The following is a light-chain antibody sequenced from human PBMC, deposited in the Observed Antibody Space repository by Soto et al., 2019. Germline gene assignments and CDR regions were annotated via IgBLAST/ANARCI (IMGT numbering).Light chain of an antibody. Sequence: QSVLTQPPSASGTPGQTVTISCSGRGSNIGSNYVYWYQQLPGTAPRLLMYRADQRPSGVPDRFSGSKSGTSASLAISGLRSEDEADYLCAAWDDTLSGLVFGGGTKVTVL. V-gene: IGLV1-47*01. CDR2: RAD. J-gene: IGLJ2*01. CDR1: GSNIGSNY. CDR3: AAWDDTLSGLV.